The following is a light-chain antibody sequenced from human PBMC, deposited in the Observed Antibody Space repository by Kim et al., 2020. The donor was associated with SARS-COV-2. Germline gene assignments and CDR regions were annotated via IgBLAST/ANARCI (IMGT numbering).Light chain of an antibody. Sequence: SPGKRDTLSCRDSQGSRSSYIAWYQQKPGQAPRLLIYGAYSRATGIPDRFRGSGSGTDFTLTNSRLEPGDFAVYYCQQYGSTLYSLGRGTKLEIK. CDR3: QQYGSTLYS. CDR2: GAY. V-gene: IGKV3-20*01. J-gene: IGKJ2*03. CDR1: QGSRSSY.